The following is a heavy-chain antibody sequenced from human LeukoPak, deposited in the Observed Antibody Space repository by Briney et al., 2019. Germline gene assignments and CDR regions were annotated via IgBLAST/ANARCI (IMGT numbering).Heavy chain of an antibody. CDR1: GYTFTSNY. V-gene: IGHV1-46*01. Sequence: GASVKVSCKAFGYTFTSNYMHWVRQAPGQGPEWMGVISPSGGSTTYAQKFQGRVTLTRDMSTSTDYLELSSLRSEDTAVYYCARGHHYGSGSYRGAYYYYMDVWGKGTTVTISS. J-gene: IGHJ6*03. CDR3: ARGHHYGSGSYRGAYYYYMDV. D-gene: IGHD3-10*01. CDR2: ISPSGGST.